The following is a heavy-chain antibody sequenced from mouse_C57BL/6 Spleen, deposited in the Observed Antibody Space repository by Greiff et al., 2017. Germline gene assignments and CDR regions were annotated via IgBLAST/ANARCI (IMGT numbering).Heavy chain of an antibody. Sequence: QVQLQQSGAELVKPGASVKISCKASGYAFSSYWMNWVKQRPGKGLEWIGQIYPGDGDTNYNGKFKGKATLTADKSSSTAYMQLSSLTSEDSAVYFCARSSYGSSPYYYAMDYWGQGTSVTVSS. J-gene: IGHJ4*01. D-gene: IGHD1-1*01. CDR2: IYPGDGDT. CDR1: GYAFSSYW. CDR3: ARSSYGSSPYYYAMDY. V-gene: IGHV1-80*01.